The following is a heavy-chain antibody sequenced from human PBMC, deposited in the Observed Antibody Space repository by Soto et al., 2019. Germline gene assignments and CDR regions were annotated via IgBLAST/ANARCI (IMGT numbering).Heavy chain of an antibody. CDR2: ISYDGSNK. Sequence: QVQLVESGGGVVQPGRSLRLSCAASGFTFSSYAMHWVRQAPGKGLEWVAVISYDGSNKYYADSVKGRFTISRDNSKNRLYLQMNSLRAEDTAVYYCAREERASYYYYGMDVWGQGTTVTVS. J-gene: IGHJ6*02. CDR3: AREERASYYYYGMDV. CDR1: GFTFSSYA. V-gene: IGHV3-30-3*01.